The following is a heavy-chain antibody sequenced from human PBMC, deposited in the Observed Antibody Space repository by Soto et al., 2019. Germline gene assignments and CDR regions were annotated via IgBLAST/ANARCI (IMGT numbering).Heavy chain of an antibody. CDR1: GGSISSYY. V-gene: IGHV4-59*01. CDR3: ARVTARWFDP. Sequence: XGTLSLTCTVSGGSISSYYWSGIRQPPGKGLEWIGYIYYSGSTNYNPSLKSRVTISVDTSKNQFSLKLSSATAADTAVYYCARVTARWFDPWGQGTLVTVSS. CDR2: IYYSGST. D-gene: IGHD6-6*01. J-gene: IGHJ5*02.